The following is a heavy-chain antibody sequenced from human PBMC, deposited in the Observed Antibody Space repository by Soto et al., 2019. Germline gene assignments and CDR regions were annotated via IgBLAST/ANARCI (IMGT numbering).Heavy chain of an antibody. D-gene: IGHD1-26*01. CDR1: KFTFSFYA. CDR2: IFYRGNT. Sequence: GSLRLSCAASKFTFSFYAMNWIRQPPGKGLEWIGHIFYRGNTNYNPSLKSRVTISIDTSKKQFSLKLSSVSAADSAVYYCVRHHPSYYRPDSESRSFDFWGPGALVTGSS. V-gene: IGHV4-59*08. J-gene: IGHJ4*02. CDR3: VRHHPSYYRPDSESRSFDF.